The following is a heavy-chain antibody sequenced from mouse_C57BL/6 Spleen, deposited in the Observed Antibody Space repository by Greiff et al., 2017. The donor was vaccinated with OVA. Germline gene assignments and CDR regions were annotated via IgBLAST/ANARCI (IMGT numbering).Heavy chain of an antibody. Sequence: QVQLKQSGPELVKPGASVTISCKASGYAFSSSWMNWVKQRPGKGLEWIGRIYPGDGDTKYNGKFKGKATLTADKSSSTAYMHIISLTSEDSAVYFCSITTVVEAMDYWGQGTSVTVSS. V-gene: IGHV1-82*01. CDR1: GYAFSSSW. D-gene: IGHD1-1*01. CDR2: IYPGDGDT. CDR3: SITTVVEAMDY. J-gene: IGHJ4*01.